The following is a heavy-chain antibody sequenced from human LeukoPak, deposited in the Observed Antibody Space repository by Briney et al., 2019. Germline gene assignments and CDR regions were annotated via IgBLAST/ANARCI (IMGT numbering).Heavy chain of an antibody. CDR1: GFPFVAYA. D-gene: IGHD3-16*01. CDR2: ISSDTSNN. J-gene: IGHJ4*02. V-gene: IGHV3-30*10. Sequence: GKSLRLSCATSGFPFVAYALHWVRQAPGKGLEWVAVISSDTSNNYYMDSVKGRFTISRDNSKNTMYLQMDSLRPEDTAVYYCARLAAASPGYWGQGTLVTVSS. CDR3: ARLAAASPGY.